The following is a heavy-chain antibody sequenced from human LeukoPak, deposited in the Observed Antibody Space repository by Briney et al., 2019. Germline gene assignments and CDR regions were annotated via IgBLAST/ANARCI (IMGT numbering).Heavy chain of an antibody. Sequence: PSETLSLTCTVSGGSISSYYWSWIRQPPGKGLEWIGYIHYSGTTNYNPSLKSRVTISVDTSKNQFSLKLSSVTAADTAVYFCARVSWSPGTSYYYMDVWGKGTTVTVSS. V-gene: IGHV4-59*01. D-gene: IGHD1-1*01. CDR3: ARVSWSPGTSYYYMDV. J-gene: IGHJ6*03. CDR2: IHYSGTT. CDR1: GGSISSYY.